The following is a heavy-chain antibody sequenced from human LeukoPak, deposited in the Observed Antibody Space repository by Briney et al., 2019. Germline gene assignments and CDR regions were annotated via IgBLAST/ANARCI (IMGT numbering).Heavy chain of an antibody. Sequence: GGSLRLSCAASGFTFSSYWMSWVRQAPGKGREWVANIKQDGSEHYYVDSVKGRFTISRDNAKNSLYLQMSGLRAVDTAVYYCARDKAEGPSRLDNWGQGTLVTVSS. CDR3: ARDKAEGPSRLDN. CDR2: IKQDGSEH. J-gene: IGHJ4*02. D-gene: IGHD2-2*01. V-gene: IGHV3-7*01. CDR1: GFTFSSYW.